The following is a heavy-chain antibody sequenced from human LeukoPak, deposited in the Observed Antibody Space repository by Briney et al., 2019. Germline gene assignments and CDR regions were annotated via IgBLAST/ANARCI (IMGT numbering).Heavy chain of an antibody. V-gene: IGHV3-33*08. Sequence: QPGGSLRLSCVASGFSFNNYGMHWVRQAPGKGLEWVAVIWYDGSNKYYADSVKGRFTISRDNSKNTLYLQMNSLRAEDTAVYYCARDDGYGDYVLPRPHYYYYGMDVWGQGTTVTVSS. CDR3: ARDDGYGDYVLPRPHYYYYGMDV. D-gene: IGHD4-17*01. J-gene: IGHJ6*02. CDR2: IWYDGSNK. CDR1: GFSFNNYG.